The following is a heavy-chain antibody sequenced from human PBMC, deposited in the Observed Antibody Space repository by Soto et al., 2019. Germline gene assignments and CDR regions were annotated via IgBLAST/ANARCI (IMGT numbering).Heavy chain of an antibody. D-gene: IGHD3-3*01. CDR2: IYYSGSS. V-gene: IGHV4-31*03. CDR1: GGSISSGCYY. CDR3: ARDRRNYDFWSGYYIGGSFDY. J-gene: IGHJ4*02. Sequence: TLSLPCTVSGGSISSGCYYWSWIRQHPGKGLEWIGYIYYSGSSYYNPSLKSRGTISVDTSKNQFALKLSSVTAADTDVYYCARDRRNYDFWSGYYIGGSFDYWGQGTLGTVSS.